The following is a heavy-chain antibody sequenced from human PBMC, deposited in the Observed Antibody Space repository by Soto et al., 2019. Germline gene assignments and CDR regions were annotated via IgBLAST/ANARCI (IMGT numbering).Heavy chain of an antibody. J-gene: IGHJ4*02. V-gene: IGHV1-2*04. Sequence: ASVKVSCKASGYTFTGYYMHWVRQAPGQGLEWMGWINPNSGGTNYAQKFQGWVTMTRDTSISTAYMELSRLRSDDTAVYYCARGAYCGGDCYSYDYWGQGTLVTVSS. CDR2: INPNSGGT. CDR1: GYTFTGYY. D-gene: IGHD2-21*02. CDR3: ARGAYCGGDCYSYDY.